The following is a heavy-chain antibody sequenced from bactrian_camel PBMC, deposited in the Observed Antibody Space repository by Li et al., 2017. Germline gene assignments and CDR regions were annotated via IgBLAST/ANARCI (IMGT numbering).Heavy chain of an antibody. Sequence: VQLVESGGGLVQPGGSLRLSCVTSGFTFAKSFMSWVRQAPGKEREGVAGIDTDGSASYSDSVKGRFTIFQDNAKNTLYLQMNSLKPEDTAMYYCAAGCRRSWLLLSRQDYSYWGQGTQVTVS. CDR2: IDTDGSA. CDR3: AAGCRRSWLLLSRQDYSY. V-gene: IGHV3S10*01. CDR1: GFTFAKSF. D-gene: IGHD2*01. J-gene: IGHJ4*01.